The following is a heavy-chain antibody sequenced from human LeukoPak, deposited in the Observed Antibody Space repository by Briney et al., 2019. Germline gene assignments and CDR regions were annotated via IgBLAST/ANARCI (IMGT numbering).Heavy chain of an antibody. CDR1: GFTVGSFG. V-gene: IGHV3-33*01. J-gene: IGHJ5*02. D-gene: IGHD1-7*01. CDR3: VRGVGVSRFNYLDP. Sequence: GGSLRLACAAAGFTVGSFGMHWVRQAPGKGLGWVAVIWYDASNKYYVDSVKGRFTISRDNSKNTLYLQMNSLRDDDTAVYSCVRGVGVSRFNYLDPWGQGTLVIVSS. CDR2: IWYDASNK.